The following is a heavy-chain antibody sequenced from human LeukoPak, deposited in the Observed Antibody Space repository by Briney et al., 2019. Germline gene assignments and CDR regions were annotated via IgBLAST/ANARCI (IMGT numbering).Heavy chain of an antibody. V-gene: IGHV3-53*01. CDR2: IYSGGDT. CDR3: ARDIGYPSGGLLGLFDP. J-gene: IGHJ5*02. Sequence: GGSLSLSCAASGFIVSSNYMSWVRQAPGKGLEWVSFIYSGGDTYYADSVKGRFTISRDNSKNTLYLQMNSLRADDTAVYYCARDIGYPSGGLLGLFDPWGQGTLVTVSS. D-gene: IGHD3-10*01. CDR1: GFIVSSNY.